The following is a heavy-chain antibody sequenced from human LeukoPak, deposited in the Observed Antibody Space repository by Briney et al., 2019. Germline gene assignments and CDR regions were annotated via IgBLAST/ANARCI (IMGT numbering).Heavy chain of an antibody. CDR2: IYYSGST. V-gene: IGHV4-59*12. Sequence: PSETLSLTCTVSGGSISSYYWSWIRQPPGKGLEWIEYIYYSGSTNYNPSLKSRVTISIDTSKNQVSLNLNSVTAADTAVYYCARQTLELRYFDYWGQGTLVTVSS. CDR3: ARQTLELRYFDY. CDR1: GGSISSYY. J-gene: IGHJ4*02. D-gene: IGHD1-1*01.